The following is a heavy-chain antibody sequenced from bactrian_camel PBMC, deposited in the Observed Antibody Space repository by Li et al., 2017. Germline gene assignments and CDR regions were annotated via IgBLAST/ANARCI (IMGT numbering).Heavy chain of an antibody. D-gene: IGHD1*01. CDR3: AASPWDFRGRLGRSDLWRY. CDR1: GSIISNFC. J-gene: IGHJ4*01. Sequence: HVQLVESGGGSVQAGGSLRLSCAVSGSIISNFCMGWFRQAPGKEREAVAAIDSDGSISYDEVVVKDRFTISQDDDTNTVTLQMNSLKFEDTGMYYCAASPWDFRGRLGRSDLWRYWGQGTQVTVS. V-gene: IGHV3S54*01. CDR2: IDSDGSIS.